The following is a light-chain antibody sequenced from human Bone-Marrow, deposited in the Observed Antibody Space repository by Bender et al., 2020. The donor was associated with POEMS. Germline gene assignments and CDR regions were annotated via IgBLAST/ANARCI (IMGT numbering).Light chain of an antibody. J-gene: IGLJ3*02. Sequence: QSVLTQPPSASGTPGQRVTIPCSVGSSNIGAHAVNWYQHLPATAPKRLIYSSQRRPSEVPDRFSGSRSGTSASLAISGLQSEDEADYYCAVWDDSLNGWVFGGGTKLTVL. V-gene: IGLV1-44*01. CDR3: AVWDDSLNGWV. CDR2: SSQ. CDR1: SSNIGAHA.